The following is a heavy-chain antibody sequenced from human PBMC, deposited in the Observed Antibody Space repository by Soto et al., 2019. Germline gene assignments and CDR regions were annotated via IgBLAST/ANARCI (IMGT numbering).Heavy chain of an antibody. CDR1: GFTFSIYR. V-gene: IGHV3-21*04. Sequence: GGSLRLSCAASGFTFSIYRINWARQAPGKGLEWVSSIDSSSSSIYYADSVRGRFTISRDNAKNLLFLQMNSLRAEDTGVYYCARDLPVNYNYAMDVWGQGTTVTVSS. J-gene: IGHJ6*02. CDR3: ARDLPVNYNYAMDV. CDR2: IDSSSSSI. D-gene: IGHD2-2*01.